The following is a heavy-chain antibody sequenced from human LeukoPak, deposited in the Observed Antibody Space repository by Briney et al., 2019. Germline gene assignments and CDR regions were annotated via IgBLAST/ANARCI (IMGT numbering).Heavy chain of an antibody. D-gene: IGHD2-15*01. V-gene: IGHV4-31*03. J-gene: IGHJ4*02. CDR3: ARVSCSGGSCYFGY. Sequence: PSQILSLTCTVSGGSISSGGYYWSWIRQHPGKGLEWIGYIYYSGSTYYNPSLKSRVTIPVDTSKNQFSLKLSSVTAADTAVYYCARVSCSGGSCYFGYWGQGTLVTVSS. CDR2: IYYSGST. CDR1: GGSISSGGYY.